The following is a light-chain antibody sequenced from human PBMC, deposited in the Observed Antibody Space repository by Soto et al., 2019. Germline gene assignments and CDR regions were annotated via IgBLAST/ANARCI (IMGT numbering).Light chain of an antibody. CDR3: QHDETCSGT. CDR2: DAS. CDR1: QSVSGW. Sequence: DIMVNQTPSTLSRPLTHRVTVTCRASQSVSGWLAWYQQKPGEAPKLLIYDASALPRGVPSRFSGSGSGTKFTLTIACLQPDDFTTYYCQHDETCSGTLGPGTKVDIK. J-gene: IGKJ1*01. V-gene: IGKV1-5*01.